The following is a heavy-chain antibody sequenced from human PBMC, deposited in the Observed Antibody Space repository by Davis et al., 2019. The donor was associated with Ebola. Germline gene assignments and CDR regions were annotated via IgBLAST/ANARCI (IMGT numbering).Heavy chain of an antibody. Sequence: GESLKISCAASGFTFSSYAMHWVRQAPGKGLEYVSAISSNGGSTYYANSVKGRFTISRDNSKNTLYLQMNSLRGEDTAVYYCARIIGGVLRFLEWHNYGMDVWGQGTTVTVSS. V-gene: IGHV3-64*01. CDR2: ISSNGGST. D-gene: IGHD3-3*01. CDR3: ARIIGGVLRFLEWHNYGMDV. J-gene: IGHJ6*02. CDR1: GFTFSSYA.